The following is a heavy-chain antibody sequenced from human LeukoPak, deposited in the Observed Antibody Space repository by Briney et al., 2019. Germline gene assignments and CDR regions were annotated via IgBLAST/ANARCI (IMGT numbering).Heavy chain of an antibody. V-gene: IGHV1-2*02. Sequence: ASVKVSCKASGYTFTGYYMHWVRQAPGQGLEWMGWINPNSGGTNYAQKFQGRVTMTRDTSISTAYMELSRLRSDDTAVYYCAGTSPFIAVAGTAYYGMDVWGQGTTVTVSS. D-gene: IGHD6-19*01. CDR1: GYTFTGYY. CDR2: INPNSGGT. CDR3: AGTSPFIAVAGTAYYGMDV. J-gene: IGHJ6*02.